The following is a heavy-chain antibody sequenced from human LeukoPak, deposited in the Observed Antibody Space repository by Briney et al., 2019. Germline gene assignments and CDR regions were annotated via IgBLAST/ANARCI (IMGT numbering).Heavy chain of an antibody. CDR2: ISSSSSYI. Sequence: GGSLRLSCAASGFTFSSYAMSWVRQAPGKGLEWVSSISSSSSYIYYADSVKGRFTICRDNAKNSLYLQMNSLRAEDTAVYYCARARYYYDMTRFDPWGQGTLVTVSS. CDR3: ARARYYYDMTRFDP. CDR1: GFTFSSYA. J-gene: IGHJ5*02. D-gene: IGHD3-22*01. V-gene: IGHV3-21*01.